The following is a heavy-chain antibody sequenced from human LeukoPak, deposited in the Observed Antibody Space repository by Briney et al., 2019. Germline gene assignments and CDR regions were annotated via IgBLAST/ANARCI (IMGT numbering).Heavy chain of an antibody. CDR2: IWYDGSNK. V-gene: IGHV3-33*01. CDR1: GFTFSSYG. J-gene: IGHJ4*02. Sequence: GGSLRLSCAASGFTFSSYGMHWVRQAPGKGLEWVAVIWYDGSNKYYADSVKGRFTISRDNSKNTLYLQMNSLRAEDTAVYYCARGEYSSGWFSGGYWGQGTLVTVSS. D-gene: IGHD6-19*01. CDR3: ARGEYSSGWFSGGY.